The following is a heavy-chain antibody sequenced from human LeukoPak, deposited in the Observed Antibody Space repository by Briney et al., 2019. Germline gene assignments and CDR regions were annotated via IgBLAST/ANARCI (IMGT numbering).Heavy chain of an antibody. V-gene: IGHV3-30*03. J-gene: IGHJ6*03. CDR2: VSNDGSNK. CDR1: GFTFSSSG. Sequence: GRSLRLSCAASGFTFSSSGMHWVRQAPGKGLEWVAVVSNDGSNKYYADSVKGRFTISRDSSRNTLYLQMNSLRAEDTAVYYCARDDYSNPKYYYYMDVWGKGTTVTVSS. D-gene: IGHD4-11*01. CDR3: ARDDYSNPKYYYYMDV.